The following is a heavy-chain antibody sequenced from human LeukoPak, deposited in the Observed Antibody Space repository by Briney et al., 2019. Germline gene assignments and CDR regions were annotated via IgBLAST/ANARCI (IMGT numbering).Heavy chain of an antibody. CDR1: GYTFTGYY. J-gene: IGHJ5*02. CDR3: ARAPPQGQDYYDSSGYKYNWFDP. D-gene: IGHD3-22*01. V-gene: IGHV1-2*02. Sequence: ASVKVSCKASGYTFTGYYMHWVRQAPGQGLEWMGWINPNSGGTNYAQKFQGRVTMTRDTSTSTVYMELSSLRSEDTAVYYCARAPPQGQDYYDSSGYKYNWFDPWGQGTLVTVSS. CDR2: INPNSGGT.